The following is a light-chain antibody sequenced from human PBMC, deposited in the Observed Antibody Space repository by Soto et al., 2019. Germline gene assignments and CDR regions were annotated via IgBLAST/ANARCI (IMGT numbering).Light chain of an antibody. CDR3: CSHADSSTLV. V-gene: IGLV2-23*01. CDR1: SSDVGSYKF. CDR2: EGS. Sequence: QSALTQPASVSGSPGQSITISCTGTSSDVGSYKFVSWYQQNPGKAPKLMIYEGSNRPSGVSNRFSGSKSGNTASLTISGLQAEDEAHYYCCSHADSSTLVFGGGTKVTVL. J-gene: IGLJ2*01.